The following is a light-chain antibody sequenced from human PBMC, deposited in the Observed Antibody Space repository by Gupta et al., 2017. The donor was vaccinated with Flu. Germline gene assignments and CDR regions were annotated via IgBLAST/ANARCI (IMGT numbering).Light chain of an antibody. CDR2: KTY. CDR3: QQYHSYRA. J-gene: IGKJ1*01. V-gene: IGKV1-5*03. CDR1: QSISTW. Sequence: VGDRVTITCRASQSISTWLAWYQQKPGKAPKLLIYKTYNLQSGVPTRFSGSGSGTEFTLTISNLQPDDFATYYCQQYHSYRAFGQGTKVEIK.